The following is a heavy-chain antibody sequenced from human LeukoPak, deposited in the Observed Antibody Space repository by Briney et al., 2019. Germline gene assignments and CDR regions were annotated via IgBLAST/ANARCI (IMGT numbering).Heavy chain of an antibody. J-gene: IGHJ4*02. D-gene: IGHD6-6*01. V-gene: IGHV1-46*01. Sequence: GASVKVSCKASGYTFTSYYMHWVRQAPGQGLEWMGIINPSGGSTSYAQKFQGRVTMTRDTSTSTVYMELSSLRSEDTAVYYCARVRKEYSSFPYYFDYWGQGTLVTVSS. CDR2: INPSGGST. CDR3: ARVRKEYSSFPYYFDY. CDR1: GYTFTSYY.